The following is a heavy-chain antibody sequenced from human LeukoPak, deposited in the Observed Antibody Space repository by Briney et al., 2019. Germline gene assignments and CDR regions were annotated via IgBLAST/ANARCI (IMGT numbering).Heavy chain of an antibody. J-gene: IGHJ4*02. V-gene: IGHV4-59*01. CDR2: IYYSGST. CDR1: GGSISSYY. D-gene: IGHD1-26*01. CDR3: ARGINSGSYYFGY. Sequence: SETLSLTCTVSGGSISSYYWSWIRQPPGKGLEWIGCIYYSGSTSYNPSLKSRVTISVDTSKNQFSLKLSSVTAADTAVYYCARGINSGSYYFGYWGQGTLVTVSS.